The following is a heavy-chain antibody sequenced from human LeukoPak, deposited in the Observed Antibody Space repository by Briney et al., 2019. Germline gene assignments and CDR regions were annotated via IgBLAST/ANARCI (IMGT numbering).Heavy chain of an antibody. CDR1: GFTFSSYW. CDR3: ARAEEGYCSGGSCYYYYDMDV. CDR2: INSDGSST. Sequence: PGGSLRLSCAASGFTFSSYWMHWVRQAPGKGLVWVSRINSDGSSTSYADSVKGRFTISRDNAKNSLYLQMNSLRAEDTAVYYCARAEEGYCSGGSCYYYYDMDVWGQGTTVTVSS. V-gene: IGHV3-74*01. J-gene: IGHJ6*02. D-gene: IGHD2-15*01.